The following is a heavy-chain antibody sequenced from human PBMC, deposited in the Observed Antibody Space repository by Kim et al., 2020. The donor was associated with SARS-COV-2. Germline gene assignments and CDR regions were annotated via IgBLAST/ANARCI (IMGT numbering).Heavy chain of an antibody. CDR3: VRDRRLGDYGDYGNGFDT. J-gene: IGHJ3*02. CDR2: ISYDGRNQ. Sequence: GGSLRLSCAASGFTFSSYAMHWVRQAPGKGPEWVAVISYDGRNQYYLHSVKGGFTISRDNSKNTVYLQMSSLRPEDTALYYCVRDRRLGDYGDYGNGFDTWGQGTMVTVSS. D-gene: IGHD4-17*01. CDR1: GFTFSSYA. V-gene: IGHV3-30*04.